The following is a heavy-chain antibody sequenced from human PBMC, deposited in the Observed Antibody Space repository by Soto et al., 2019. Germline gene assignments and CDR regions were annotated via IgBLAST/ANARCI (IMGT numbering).Heavy chain of an antibody. J-gene: IGHJ5*02. CDR1: GFTFSSYA. D-gene: IGHD3-9*01. CDR3: ARAHPFSLTADNWFDP. CDR2: ISYDGSNK. Sequence: QVQLVESGGGVVQPGRSLRLSCAASGFTFSSYAMHWVRQAPGKGLEWVAVISYDGSNKYYADSVKGRFTISRDNSKNTLYLQMNSLRAEDTAVYYCARAHPFSLTADNWFDPWGQGTLVTVSS. V-gene: IGHV3-30-3*01.